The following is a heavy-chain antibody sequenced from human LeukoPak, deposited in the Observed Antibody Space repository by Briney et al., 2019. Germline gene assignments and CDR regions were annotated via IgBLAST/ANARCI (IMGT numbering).Heavy chain of an antibody. Sequence: SETLSLTCAVSGGSISSSNWWSWVRQPPGKGLEWIGEINHSGSTNYNPSLKSRVTISVDTSKNQFSLKLSSVTAADTAVYYCARDAIGSGSTDYWGQGTLVTVSS. D-gene: IGHD3-10*01. V-gene: IGHV4-4*02. J-gene: IGHJ4*02. CDR1: GGSISSSNW. CDR3: ARDAIGSGSTDY. CDR2: INHSGST.